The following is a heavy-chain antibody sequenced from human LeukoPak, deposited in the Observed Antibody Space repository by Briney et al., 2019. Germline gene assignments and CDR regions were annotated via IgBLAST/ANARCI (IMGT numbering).Heavy chain of an antibody. CDR1: GYTFTTYG. CDR3: ARDRPHQQSKGPFDY. V-gene: IGHV1-69*13. CDR2: IIPIFGTA. D-gene: IGHD1/OR15-1a*01. J-gene: IGHJ4*02. Sequence: SVKVSCKASGYTFTTYGINWVRQAPGQGLEWMGGIIPIFGTANYTQKFQGRVTITADESTSTAYMELSSLRSEDTAVYYCARDRPHQQSKGPFDYWGQGTLVTVSS.